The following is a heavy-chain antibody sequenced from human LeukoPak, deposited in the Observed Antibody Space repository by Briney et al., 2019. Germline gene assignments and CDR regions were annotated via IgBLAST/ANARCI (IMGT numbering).Heavy chain of an antibody. V-gene: IGHV1-46*01. CDR1: GYTFTSHY. CDR3: ARELSGYDYEYYYGMDV. D-gene: IGHD5-12*01. J-gene: IGHJ6*02. CDR2: INPSGGST. Sequence: ASVKVSCKASGYTFTSHYIHWVRHAPGQGLEWMGIINPSGGSTSYPQKFQGRVTMTRDTSTSTVYMELSSLRSEDTAVYYCARELSGYDYEYYYGMDVWGQGTTVTVS.